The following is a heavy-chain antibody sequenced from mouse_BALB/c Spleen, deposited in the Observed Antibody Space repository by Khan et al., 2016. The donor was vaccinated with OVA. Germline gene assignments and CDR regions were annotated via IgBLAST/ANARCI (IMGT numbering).Heavy chain of an antibody. CDR1: GFSLTNFG. V-gene: IGHV2-6*02. CDR3: ARNSYPYAMDY. CDR2: IWSDGTT. Sequence: QMQLEESGPGLVAPSQSLSITCTVSGFSLTNFGVHWVRQPPGKGLEWLVLIWSDGTTTYNSAPKSRLSISKDTSKSQVFLKMNSLHTDDTAMYYCARNSYPYAMDYWGQGTSVTVSS. J-gene: IGHJ4*01.